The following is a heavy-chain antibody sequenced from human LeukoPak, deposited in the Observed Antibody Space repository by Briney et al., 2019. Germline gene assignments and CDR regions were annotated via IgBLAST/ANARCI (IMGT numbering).Heavy chain of an antibody. CDR1: GGSISSYY. J-gene: IGHJ5*02. D-gene: IGHD3-22*01. V-gene: IGHV4-4*07. CDR2: IYTSGST. CDR3: ARGYYDSSGYYRYGNWFDP. Sequence: SEALSLTCTVSGGSISSYYWSWIRQPAGKGLEWIGRIYTSGSTNYNPSLKSRVTISVDKSKNQFSLKLSSVTAADTAVYYCARGYYDSSGYYRYGNWFDPWGQGTLVTVSS.